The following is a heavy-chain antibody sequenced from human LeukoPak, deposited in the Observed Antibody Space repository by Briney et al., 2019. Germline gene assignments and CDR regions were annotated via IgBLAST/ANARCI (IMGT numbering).Heavy chain of an antibody. CDR1: GYTFAGYY. V-gene: IGHV1-2*02. D-gene: IGHD3-22*01. CDR2: INPNSGGT. Sequence: GASGKVSGKASGYTFAGYYMHWVRQAPGQGLEWMGWINPNSGGTNYAQEFQGRVTMTRDTSISTAYMELSRLRSDDTAVYYCASTHSSGQSYWGQGTLVTVSS. J-gene: IGHJ4*02. CDR3: ASTHSSGQSY.